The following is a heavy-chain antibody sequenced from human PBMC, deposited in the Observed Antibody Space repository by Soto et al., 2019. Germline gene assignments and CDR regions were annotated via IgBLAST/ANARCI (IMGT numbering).Heavy chain of an antibody. V-gene: IGHV4-39*01. CDR2: IYYSGST. CDR1: GGYISSSIYY. D-gene: IGHD6-13*01. CDR3: VRHQSHSSSYVDP. J-gene: IGHJ5*02. Sequence: PSQTLSLTSTVSGGYISSSIYYWGWIRQPPGKGLEWIGSIYYSGSTYYNPSLKSRVTISVDTSKNQFSLKLSSVTAADTAVYYCVRHQSHSSSYVDPWGQGTLVTVSS.